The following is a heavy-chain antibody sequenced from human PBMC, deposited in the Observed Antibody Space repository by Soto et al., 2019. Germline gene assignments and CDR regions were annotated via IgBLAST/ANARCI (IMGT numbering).Heavy chain of an antibody. CDR2: ISGCGGIT. V-gene: IGHV3-23*01. CDR3: GRVADSGYYTVEY. D-gene: IGHD3-22*01. J-gene: IGHJ4*02. CDR1: GFTFSSYA. Sequence: GGSLRLSCAASGFTFSSYAVSWVRQAPGKGLEWVSAISGCGGITYYADSVKGRFTISRDNAKNSLYLQMNSLRVEDTAVYYCGRVADSGYYTVEYWGQGTLVTVSS.